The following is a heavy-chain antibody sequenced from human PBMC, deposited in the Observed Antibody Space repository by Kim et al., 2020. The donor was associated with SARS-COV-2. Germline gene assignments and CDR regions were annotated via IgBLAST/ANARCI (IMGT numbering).Heavy chain of an antibody. CDR2: IIPIFGTA. CDR3: ARAGEGYYDILTGYFGAPHQYYFDY. D-gene: IGHD3-9*01. J-gene: IGHJ4*02. Sequence: SVKVSCKASGGTFSSYAISWVRQAPGQGLEWMGGIIPIFGTANYAQKFQGRVTITADESTSTAYMELSSLRSEDTAVYYCARAGEGYYDILTGYFGAPHQYYFDYWGQGTLVTVSS. CDR1: GGTFSSYA. V-gene: IGHV1-69*13.